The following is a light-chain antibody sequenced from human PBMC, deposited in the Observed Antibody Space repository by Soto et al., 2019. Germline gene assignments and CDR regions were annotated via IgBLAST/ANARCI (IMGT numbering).Light chain of an antibody. CDR3: SSYTASSTLYVV. CDR2: DVS. Sequence: QSVLTQPASVSGSPGQSITISCTGASSDVGGYNYVSWYQQHPGKAPKLMIYDVSNRPSGVSNRFSGSKSGNTASLTISGLQAEDEADYYCSSYTASSTLYVVFGGGTQLTVL. J-gene: IGLJ2*01. V-gene: IGLV2-14*01. CDR1: SSDVGGYNY.